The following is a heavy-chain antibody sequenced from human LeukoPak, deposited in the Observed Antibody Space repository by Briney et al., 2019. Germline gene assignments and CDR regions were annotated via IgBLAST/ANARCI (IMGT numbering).Heavy chain of an antibody. V-gene: IGHV4-59*01. J-gene: IGHJ6*02. CDR3: ARDRFSGWYLGSPSPYGMDV. Sequence: NPSETLSLTCTVSGGSISSYYWSWIRQPPGKGLEWIGYIYYSGSTNYNPSLKSRVTISVDTSKNQFSLKLSSVTAADTAVYYCARDRFSGWYLGSPSPYGMDVWGQGTTVTVSS. D-gene: IGHD6-19*01. CDR1: GGSISSYY. CDR2: IYYSGST.